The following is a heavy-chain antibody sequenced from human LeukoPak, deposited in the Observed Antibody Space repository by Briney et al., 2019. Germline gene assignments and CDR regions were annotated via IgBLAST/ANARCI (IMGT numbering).Heavy chain of an antibody. CDR2: INRSGST. Sequence: SETLSLTCAVYGGSFSGYYWSWIRQPPGKGLEWIGEINRSGSTNYNPSLRSRVTISVDTSKNQFSLRLSSVTAADTAVYYCARDTRISGTYGMDVWGQGTTVTVSS. V-gene: IGHV4-34*01. D-gene: IGHD3-10*01. J-gene: IGHJ6*02. CDR3: ARDTRISGTYGMDV. CDR1: GGSFSGYY.